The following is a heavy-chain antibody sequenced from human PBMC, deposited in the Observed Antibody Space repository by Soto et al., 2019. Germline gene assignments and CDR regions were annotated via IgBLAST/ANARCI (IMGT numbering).Heavy chain of an antibody. CDR1: GGSISSGDYY. V-gene: IGHV4-30-4*01. CDR3: ARQRRGGYWFDP. J-gene: IGHJ5*02. Sequence: SETLSLTCTVSGGSISSGDYYWSWIRQPPGKGLEWIGYIYYSGSTYYNPSLKSRVTISVDTSKNQFSLKLSSVTAADTAIYYCARQRRGGYWFDPCGQRTLVTVSS. CDR2: IYYSGST.